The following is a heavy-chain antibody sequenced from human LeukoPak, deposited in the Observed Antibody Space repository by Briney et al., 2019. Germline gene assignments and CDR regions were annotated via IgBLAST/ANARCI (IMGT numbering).Heavy chain of an antibody. CDR3: ARDQLSRGVWFDP. CDR1: GYTFTSYG. Sequence: GASVKVSCKASGYTFTSYGISWVRQAPGQGLEWMGWISPYNGDTDYAQKLQGRVTMTTDTSTSTAYMELRSLRSDDTAVYYCARDQLSRGVWFDPWGQGTLVTVSS. V-gene: IGHV1-18*01. D-gene: IGHD1-1*01. J-gene: IGHJ5*02. CDR2: ISPYNGDT.